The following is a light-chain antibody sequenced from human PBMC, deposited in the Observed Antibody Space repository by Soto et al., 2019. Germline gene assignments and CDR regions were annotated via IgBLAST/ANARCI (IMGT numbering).Light chain of an antibody. CDR1: SSDVGGYNF. V-gene: IGLV2-8*01. CDR2: EVT. Sequence: QSALTQPPSASGSPRQSVTISCTGTSSDVGGYNFVSWYQQHPGKAPKLMIYEVTKRPSGVPDRFSGSKSGNTASLTVSGLQAEDEADYYCSSYAGGNEVIFGGGTKLTVL. CDR3: SSYAGGNEVI. J-gene: IGLJ2*01.